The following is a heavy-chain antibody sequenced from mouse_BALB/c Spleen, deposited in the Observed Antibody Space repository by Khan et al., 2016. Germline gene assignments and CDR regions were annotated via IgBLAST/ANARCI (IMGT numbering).Heavy chain of an antibody. D-gene: IGHD3-3*01. CDR2: IDPETGGT. Sequence: QAQLQQSGAELVRPGASVTLSCKASGYTFTDYEMHWVKQTPVHGLEWIGAIDPETGGTAYNQKFKGKATLTADKSSSTAYMELRSLTSEDSAGYYCTRGGTSPLFDYWGQGTTLTVSS. J-gene: IGHJ2*01. V-gene: IGHV1-15*01. CDR1: GYTFTDYE. CDR3: TRGGTSPLFDY.